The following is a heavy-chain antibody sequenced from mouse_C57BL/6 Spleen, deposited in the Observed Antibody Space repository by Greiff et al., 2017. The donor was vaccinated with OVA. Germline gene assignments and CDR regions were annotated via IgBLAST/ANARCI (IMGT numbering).Heavy chain of an antibody. CDR2: INPSTGGT. CDR1: GYSFTGYY. D-gene: IGHD1-1*01. V-gene: IGHV1-42*01. Sequence: EVMLVESGPELVKPGASVKISCKASGYSFTGYYMNWVKQSPEKSLEWIGEINPSTGGTTYNQKFKAKATLTVDKSSSTAYMQLKSLTSEDSAVYYCASSLYYYGSSTGFAYWGQGTLVTVSA. J-gene: IGHJ3*01. CDR3: ASSLYYYGSSTGFAY.